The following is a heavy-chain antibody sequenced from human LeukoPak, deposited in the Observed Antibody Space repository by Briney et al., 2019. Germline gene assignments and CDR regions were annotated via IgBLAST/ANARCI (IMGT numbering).Heavy chain of an antibody. J-gene: IGHJ3*02. CDR3: ARGQWLVLDAFDI. CDR1: GGSISSYY. Sequence: SETLSLTCTVSGGSISSYYWSWIRQPPGKGLEWIGHIHYSGSTDYNPSLKSRVTISVDTSKNQFSLKLSSVTAADTAVYYCARGQWLVLDAFDIWGQGTMVTVSS. V-gene: IGHV4-59*01. CDR2: IHYSGST. D-gene: IGHD6-19*01.